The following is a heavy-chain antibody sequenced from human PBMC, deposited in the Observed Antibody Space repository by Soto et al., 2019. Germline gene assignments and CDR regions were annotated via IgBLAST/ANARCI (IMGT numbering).Heavy chain of an antibody. V-gene: IGHV4-4*07. J-gene: IGHJ6*02. CDR2: MYISWST. CDR1: GDSISDDY. D-gene: IGHD5-12*01. CDR3: ARMYNSGFYRPEGDYYFYGMDV. Sequence: QVQLQESGPGLVKTSETLSVTCSVSGDSISDDYWSWIRQPAGKGLEWIGRMYISWSTNYNPSLKSRVTMSADTSVNHLSLTLRSVTAADTAIDYCARMYNSGFYRPEGDYYFYGMDVWGQGTTVTVSS.